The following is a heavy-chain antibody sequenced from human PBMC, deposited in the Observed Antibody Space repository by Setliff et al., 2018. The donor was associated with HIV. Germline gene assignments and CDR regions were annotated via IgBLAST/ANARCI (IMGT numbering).Heavy chain of an antibody. J-gene: IGHJ3*02. CDR2: VHYGGSI. V-gene: IGHV4-39*02. D-gene: IGHD2-8*01. Sequence: EPLSLTCTVSGGPISTNDYYWGFIRQSPGKGLEWIASVHYGGSIFYNPSLKSRVTLSVDTSKNHFSLKLNSVTAADTAVYFCARPTTGVGGGAAFDIWGQGTMVTVSS. CDR3: ARPTTGVGGGAAFDI. CDR1: GGPISTNDYY.